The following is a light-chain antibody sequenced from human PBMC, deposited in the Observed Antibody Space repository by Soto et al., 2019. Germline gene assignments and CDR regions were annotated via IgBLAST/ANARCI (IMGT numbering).Light chain of an antibody. J-gene: IGKJ2*01. V-gene: IGKV1-39*01. Sequence: DIQMTQSPSSLSASVGDRVTITCRASQSISSYLNWYQQKPGEAPKILIYAASTLQSGVPSRFRGRGSGPDFSLTISSLQPEDFATYDCQQTFSAPVTFGQGTRLEIK. CDR3: QQTFSAPVT. CDR1: QSISSY. CDR2: AAS.